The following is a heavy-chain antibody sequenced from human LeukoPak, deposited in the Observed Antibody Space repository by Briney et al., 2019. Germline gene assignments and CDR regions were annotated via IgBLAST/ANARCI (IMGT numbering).Heavy chain of an antibody. CDR3: AREGSRRYYYDSSGPTFRHAFDI. CDR2: IIPIFGTA. V-gene: IGHV1-69*13. J-gene: IGHJ3*02. CDR1: GGTFSSYA. Sequence: GASVKVSCKASGGTFSSYAISWVRQAPEQGLEWMGGIIPIFGTANYAQKFQGRVTITADESTSIAYMELSSLRSEDTAVYYCAREGSRRYYYDSSGPTFRHAFDIWGQGTMVTVSS. D-gene: IGHD3-22*01.